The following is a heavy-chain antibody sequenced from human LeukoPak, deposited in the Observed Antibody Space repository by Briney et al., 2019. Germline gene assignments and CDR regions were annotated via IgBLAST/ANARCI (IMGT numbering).Heavy chain of an antibody. Sequence: GGSLRLSCAASGFTFSSYGMHWVRQAPGKGLEWVAFIRYDGSNKYYADSVKGRFTISRDNAKNSLYLQMNSLRAEDTAVYYCARGLTYYYDSSGSDAFDIWGQGTMVTVSS. CDR3: ARGLTYYYDSSGSDAFDI. CDR1: GFTFSSYG. CDR2: IRYDGSNK. J-gene: IGHJ3*02. V-gene: IGHV3-30*02. D-gene: IGHD3-22*01.